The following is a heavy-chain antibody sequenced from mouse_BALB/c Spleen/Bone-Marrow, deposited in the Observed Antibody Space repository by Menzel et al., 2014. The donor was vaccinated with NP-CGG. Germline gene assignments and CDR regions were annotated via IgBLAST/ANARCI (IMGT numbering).Heavy chain of an antibody. CDR3: VYGRDWYFDV. Sequence: EVMLVESGAELVKPGASVKLSCTASGFNIKDTYMHWVKERPEQGLEWIGRIDPANGNTKYDPQFQGKATITADTSSNTAYLQLSSLTSEDTAVYYCVYGRDWYFDVWGAGTTVTVSS. D-gene: IGHD1-1*01. J-gene: IGHJ1*01. CDR1: GFNIKDTY. V-gene: IGHV14-3*02. CDR2: IDPANGNT.